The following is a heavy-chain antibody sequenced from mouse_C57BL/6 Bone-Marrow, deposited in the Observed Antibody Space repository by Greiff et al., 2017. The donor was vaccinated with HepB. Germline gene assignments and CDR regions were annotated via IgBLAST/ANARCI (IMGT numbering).Heavy chain of an antibody. CDR2: ISDGGSYT. CDR1: GFTFSSYA. Sequence: EVKLMESGGGLVKPGGSLKLSCAASGFTFSSYAMSWVRQTPEKRLEWVATISDGGSYTYYPDNVKGRFTISRDNATNNLYLQMSHLKSEDTAMYYCAREGYYGSSRAWFAYWGQGTLVTVSA. D-gene: IGHD1-1*01. CDR3: AREGYYGSSRAWFAY. V-gene: IGHV5-4*01. J-gene: IGHJ3*01.